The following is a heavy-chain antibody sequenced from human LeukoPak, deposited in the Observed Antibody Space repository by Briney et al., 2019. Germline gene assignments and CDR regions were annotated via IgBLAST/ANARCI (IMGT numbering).Heavy chain of an antibody. J-gene: IGHJ5*02. V-gene: IGHV4-4*02. CDR1: GGSISSTNW. Sequence: SGTLSLTCAVSGGSISSTNWWSWVRQPPGQGLEWIGEIYHSGSTDYNPSLKSRVTISVDKSKNQFSLKLSSVTAADTAVYYCARVYSSGTNWFDPWGQGTLSPSPQ. CDR3: ARVYSSGTNWFDP. D-gene: IGHD6-19*01. CDR2: IYHSGST.